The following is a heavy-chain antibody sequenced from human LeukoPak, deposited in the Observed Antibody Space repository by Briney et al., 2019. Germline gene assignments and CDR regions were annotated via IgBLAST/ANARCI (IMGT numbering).Heavy chain of an antibody. V-gene: IGHV3-15*01. Sequence: PGGSLRLSCAASGFTFSNAWMSWVRQAPGKGLEWVGRMKSKTDGGTTDYAAPVKGRFTISRDDSKNTLYLQMNSLKTEDTAVYYCTTEYYYDSSGYSPPDYWGQGTLVTISS. CDR2: MKSKTDGGTT. D-gene: IGHD3-22*01. CDR3: TTEYYYDSSGYSPPDY. CDR1: GFTFSNAW. J-gene: IGHJ4*02.